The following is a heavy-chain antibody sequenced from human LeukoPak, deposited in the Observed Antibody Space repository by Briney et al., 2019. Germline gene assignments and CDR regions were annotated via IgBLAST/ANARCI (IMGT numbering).Heavy chain of an antibody. CDR3: AKAWDYYDSSGRYGTFDY. J-gene: IGHJ4*02. V-gene: IGHV3-23*01. D-gene: IGHD3-22*01. CDR1: GFTFSSYA. Sequence: PGGSLRLSCAASGFTFSSYAMSWVRQAPGKGLEWVSAISGSGGSTYYADSVKGRFAISRDNSKNTLYLQMNSLRAEDTAVYYCAKAWDYYDSSGRYGTFDYWGQGTLVTVSS. CDR2: ISGSGGST.